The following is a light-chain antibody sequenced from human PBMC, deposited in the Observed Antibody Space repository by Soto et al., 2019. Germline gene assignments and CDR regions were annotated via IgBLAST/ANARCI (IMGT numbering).Light chain of an antibody. CDR1: QSISSNY. CDR2: GAS. CDR3: QQYGSSPRT. Sequence: EIVLTQPPGTLSMSPGERATLSCRASQSISSNYLAWYQQKPGQAPRLLIYGASSRATGIPDRFSGSGSGTDFTLTISRLEAEDFAVYYCQQYGSSPRTFGQVTKVEFK. V-gene: IGKV3-20*01. J-gene: IGKJ1*01.